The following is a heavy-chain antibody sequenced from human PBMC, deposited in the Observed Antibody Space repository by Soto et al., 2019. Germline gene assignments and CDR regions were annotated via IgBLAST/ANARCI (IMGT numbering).Heavy chain of an antibody. CDR2: INPSDGST. D-gene: IGHD2-15*01. V-gene: IGHV1-46*03. CDR3: AREYCSGGSCRPDP. CDR1: GYTFTRYD. J-gene: IGHJ5*02. Sequence: ASVMVSCKASGYTFTRYDMHWVRQAPGQGLEWMGIINPSDGSTLYAQRFQGRVTMTRDTSTTTVYMDLSSLRSEDTAVYYCAREYCSGGSCRPDPWGQGTLVTVSS.